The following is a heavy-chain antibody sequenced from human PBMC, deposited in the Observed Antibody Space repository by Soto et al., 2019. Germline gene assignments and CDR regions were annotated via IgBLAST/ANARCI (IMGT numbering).Heavy chain of an antibody. CDR2: IFYSGTA. CDR3: GRPDYGTDYFDP. D-gene: IGHD3-10*01. J-gene: IGHJ5*02. CDR1: GDSLSRGNHY. Sequence: SETRSLTWIVPGDSLSRGNHYRSWIRQLPGEGLEWIGYIFYSGTAYYSPSLKSRITISVDTSKNQFSLKLSSVTAAAAALYYSGRPDYGTDYFDPWGQGSMVTVSS. V-gene: IGHV4-30-4*01.